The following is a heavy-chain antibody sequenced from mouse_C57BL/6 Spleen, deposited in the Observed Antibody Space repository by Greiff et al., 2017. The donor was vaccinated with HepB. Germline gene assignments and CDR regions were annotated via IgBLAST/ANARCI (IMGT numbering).Heavy chain of an antibody. CDR3: ARAPYLRGAMDY. D-gene: IGHD2-10*01. Sequence: VQLKESGPELVKPGASVKIPCKASGYTFTDYNMDWVKQSHGKSLEWIGDINPNNGGTIYNQKFKGKATLTVDKSSSTAYMELRSLTSEDTAVYYCARAPYLRGAMDYWGQGTSVTVSS. V-gene: IGHV1-18*01. CDR1: GYTFTDYN. J-gene: IGHJ4*01. CDR2: INPNNGGT.